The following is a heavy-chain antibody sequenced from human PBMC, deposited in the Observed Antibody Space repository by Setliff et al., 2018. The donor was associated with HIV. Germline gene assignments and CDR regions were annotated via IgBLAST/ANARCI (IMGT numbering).Heavy chain of an antibody. Sequence: ASVKVSCKASGDTFTGYYMHWVRQAPGQGLEWMGCINLNTGNTNYAQKFQGRAIVTRDTSINTAYVELRSLRLDDTAVYFCARGRTYDSSGYIGNWFDPWGQGTLVTVSS. CDR2: INLNTGNT. D-gene: IGHD3-22*01. V-gene: IGHV1-2*02. J-gene: IGHJ5*02. CDR1: GDTFTGYY. CDR3: ARGRTYDSSGYIGNWFDP.